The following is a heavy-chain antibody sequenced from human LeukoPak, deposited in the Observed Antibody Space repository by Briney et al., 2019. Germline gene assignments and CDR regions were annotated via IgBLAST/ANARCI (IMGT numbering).Heavy chain of an antibody. Sequence: GGSLRLSCAASGFTFRSYDMHWVRQATGKGLEWVSGIGTAGEIYYPGSVKGRFTISRDNAKNTLNRQMNSLRAEDTAVYYCARDLGQYYDTSDNWFDPWGQGTLVTVSS. D-gene: IGHD3-22*01. CDR1: GFTFRSYD. CDR2: IGTAGEI. CDR3: ARDLGQYYDTSDNWFDP. J-gene: IGHJ5*02. V-gene: IGHV3-13*01.